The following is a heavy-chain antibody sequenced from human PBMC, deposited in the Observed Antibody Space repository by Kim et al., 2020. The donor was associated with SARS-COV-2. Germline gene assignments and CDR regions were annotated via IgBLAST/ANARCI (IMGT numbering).Heavy chain of an antibody. CDR3: ARDIVVVPALRPHGRGGVS. Sequence: GESLKISCKGSGYSFTSYWISWVRQMPGKGLEWMGRIDPSDSYTNYSPSFQGHVTISADKSISTAYLQWSSLKASDTAMYYCARDIVVVPALRPHGRGGVSWGQGTLVTVSS. V-gene: IGHV5-10-1*01. J-gene: IGHJ4*02. CDR2: IDPSDSYT. D-gene: IGHD2-2*01. CDR1: GYSFTSYW.